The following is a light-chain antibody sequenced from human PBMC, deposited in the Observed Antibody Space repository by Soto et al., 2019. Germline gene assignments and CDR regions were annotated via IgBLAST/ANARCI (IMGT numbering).Light chain of an antibody. J-gene: IGKJ5*01. CDR1: HSVSSSY. CDR2: GAS. V-gene: IGKV3-20*01. Sequence: EIVLTQSPGTLSLSPGERATLSCRASHSVSSSYLAWYQQKPGQAPRLLIYGASSRATGIPDRFSGSGSGTDFTLTVTSLEPEDFAVYYCQQYGSSPLVTFGQGTRLEIK. CDR3: QQYGSSPLVT.